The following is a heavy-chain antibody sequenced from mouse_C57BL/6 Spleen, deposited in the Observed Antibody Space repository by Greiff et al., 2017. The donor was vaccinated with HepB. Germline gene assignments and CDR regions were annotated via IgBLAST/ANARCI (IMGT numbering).Heavy chain of an antibody. Sequence: EVKLVQSGGGLVKPGGSLKLSCAASGFTFSSYSMSWVRQTPEKRLEWVATISDGGSYTYYPDNVKGRFTISRDNAKNNLYLQMSQMKSEDAALYYCARDRLGGGFDYWGQGTTLTVSS. CDR3: ARDRLGGGFDY. D-gene: IGHD4-1*01. CDR1: GFTFSSYS. J-gene: IGHJ2*01. V-gene: IGHV5-4*01. CDR2: ISDGGSYT.